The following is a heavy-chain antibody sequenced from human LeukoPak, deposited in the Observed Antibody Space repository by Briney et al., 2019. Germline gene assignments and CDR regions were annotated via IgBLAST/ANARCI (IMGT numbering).Heavy chain of an antibody. V-gene: IGHV1-69*04. D-gene: IGHD5-18*01. CDR3: ARPSYSYGYSFDY. CDR2: IIPILGIA. CDR1: GGTFSSYA. Sequence: SVKVSCKASGGTFSSYAISWVRQAPGQGLEWMGRIIPILGIANYAQKFQGRVTMTRDTSTSTVYMELSSLRSEDTAVYYCARPSYSYGYSFDYWGQGTLVTVSS. J-gene: IGHJ4*02.